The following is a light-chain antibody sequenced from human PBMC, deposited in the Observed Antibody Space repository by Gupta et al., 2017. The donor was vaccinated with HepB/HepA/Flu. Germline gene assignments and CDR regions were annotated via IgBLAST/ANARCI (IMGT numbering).Light chain of an antibody. Sequence: HSALTQPPPRSGSPDESRTLSCTGTISDVGADNYVSWYQQHPGKAPKLMIYDVSNRPSGVSNRFSGSKSGNTASLTISGLQTEDEADYYCSSYTSSSTPYVFGTGTKVTVL. CDR1: ISDVGADNY. V-gene: IGLV2-14*03. CDR2: DVS. CDR3: SSYTSSSTPYV. J-gene: IGLJ1*01.